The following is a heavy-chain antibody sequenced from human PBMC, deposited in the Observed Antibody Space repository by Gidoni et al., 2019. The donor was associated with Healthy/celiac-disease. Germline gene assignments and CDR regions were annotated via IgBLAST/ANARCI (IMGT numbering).Heavy chain of an antibody. CDR2: ISYDGSNK. CDR1: GFTFSSYG. Sequence: QVQLVESGGGVVQPGRSLRLSCAASGFTFSSYGMHWVRQAPGKGLEWVAVISYDGSNKYYADSVKGRFTISRDNSKNTLYLQMNSLRAEDTAVYYCAKDDYYDSSGYYFDAFDIWGQGTMVTVSS. V-gene: IGHV3-30*18. CDR3: AKDDYYDSSGYYFDAFDI. D-gene: IGHD3-22*01. J-gene: IGHJ3*02.